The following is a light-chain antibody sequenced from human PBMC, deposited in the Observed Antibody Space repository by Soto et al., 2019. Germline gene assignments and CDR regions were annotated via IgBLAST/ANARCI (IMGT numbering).Light chain of an antibody. CDR1: QGISSY. CDR3: QQGSTTPIT. V-gene: IGKV1-8*01. J-gene: IGKJ5*01. CDR2: AAS. Sequence: AIRMTQSPSSFSASTGDRVTITWRASQGISSYLAWYQQKPGKAPKLLNYAASTLQSGVPSRFSGSGSGTDFTLTISCLQSEDFATYYCQQGSTTPITFGLGTRLEI.